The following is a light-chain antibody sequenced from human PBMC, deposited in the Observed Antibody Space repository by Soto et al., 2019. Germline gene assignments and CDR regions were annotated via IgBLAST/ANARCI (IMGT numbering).Light chain of an antibody. Sequence: DIPLTQSPSFLSASVGDTVTLTCRASQGISRYLAWYQQKPGKAPKLLIYPASTLQSGVPSRISGSGSGTEVTLTSSSLQPEDVATYYCQQRNSYPRTFGGGTKVEIK. CDR1: QGISRY. CDR2: PAS. CDR3: QQRNSYPRT. J-gene: IGKJ4*01. V-gene: IGKV1-9*01.